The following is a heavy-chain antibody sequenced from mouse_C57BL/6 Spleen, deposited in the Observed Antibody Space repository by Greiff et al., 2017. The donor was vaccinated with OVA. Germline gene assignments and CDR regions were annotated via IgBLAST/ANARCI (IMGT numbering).Heavy chain of an antibody. CDR1: GYTFTSYW. V-gene: IGHV1-74*01. D-gene: IGHD1-1*01. J-gene: IGHJ2*01. CDR2: IHPSDSDT. CDR3: ATPYYYGSSQYYFDD. Sequence: QVQLQQPGAELVKPGASVKVSCKASGYTFTSYWMHWVKQRPGQGLEWIGRIHPSDSDTNYNQKFKGKATLTVDKSSSTAYMQLSSLTSEDSAVYYCATPYYYGSSQYYFDDWGQGTTLTVSS.